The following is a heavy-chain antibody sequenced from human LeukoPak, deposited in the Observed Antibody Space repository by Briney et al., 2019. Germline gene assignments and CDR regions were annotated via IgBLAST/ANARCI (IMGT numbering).Heavy chain of an antibody. CDR2: ISAYNGNT. D-gene: IGHD2-15*01. CDR3: ARTSKGYCSGGSCYFPYWFDP. Sequence: ASVKVSCKASGCTFTSYGISWVRQAPGQGLEWMGWISAYNGNTNYAQKLQGRVTMTTDTSTSTAYMELRSLRSDDTAVYYCARTSKGYCSGGSCYFPYWFDPWGQGTLVTVSS. CDR1: GCTFTSYG. J-gene: IGHJ5*02. V-gene: IGHV1-18*01.